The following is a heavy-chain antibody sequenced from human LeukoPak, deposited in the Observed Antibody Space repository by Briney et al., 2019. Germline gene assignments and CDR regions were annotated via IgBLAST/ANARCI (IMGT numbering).Heavy chain of an antibody. CDR1: GGSFSGYY. Sequence: SETLSLTCAVYGGSFSGYYWSWIRQPPGKGLEWIGEINHSGSTNYNPSLKSRVTISVDTSKNQFSLKLSSVTAADTAVCYCARRIRTRPFDYWGQGTLVTVSS. D-gene: IGHD1-1*01. CDR3: ARRIRTRPFDY. V-gene: IGHV4-34*01. J-gene: IGHJ4*02. CDR2: INHSGST.